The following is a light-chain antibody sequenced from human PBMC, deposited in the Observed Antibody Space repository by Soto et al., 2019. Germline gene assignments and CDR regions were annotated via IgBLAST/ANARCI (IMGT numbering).Light chain of an antibody. CDR2: LAS. CDR1: QSLLHINGYHY. J-gene: IGKJ4*01. CDR3: MQGRETPLT. V-gene: IGKV2-28*01. Sequence: IVMTQSPLSLPVTPGEPASISCRSSQSLLHINGYHYLHWYLQKPGQSPQLLISLASNRASGVPDRFSSSGSGTDFTLKISRVEAEDVGVYYCMQGRETPLTFGGGTRVEIK.